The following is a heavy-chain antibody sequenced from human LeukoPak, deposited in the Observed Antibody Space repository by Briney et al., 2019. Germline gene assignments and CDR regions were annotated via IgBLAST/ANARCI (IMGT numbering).Heavy chain of an antibody. D-gene: IGHD2-15*01. CDR1: GFTFSSYE. Sequence: GGSLRLSCAASGFTFSSYEMNWVRQAPGKGLEWVSYISSSGSTIYYADSVKGRFTISRDNSKNTLYLQMNSLRAEDTAVYYCAKDLPENIVVVVAAAIDYWGQGTLVTVSS. CDR3: AKDLPENIVVVVAAAIDY. CDR2: ISSSGSTI. J-gene: IGHJ4*02. V-gene: IGHV3-48*03.